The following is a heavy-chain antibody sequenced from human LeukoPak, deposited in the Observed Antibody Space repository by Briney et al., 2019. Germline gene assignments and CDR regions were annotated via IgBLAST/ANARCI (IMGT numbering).Heavy chain of an antibody. D-gene: IGHD3-22*01. J-gene: IGHJ4*02. Sequence: ASVKVSCKASGYIFTGYYMHWVRQAPGQGLEWMGWINPNSGGTNYAQKFQGRVTMTRDTSISTAYMELSRLRSDDTAVYYCASLQDYYDSSGFDYWGQGTLVTVSS. CDR1: GYIFTGYY. CDR3: ASLQDYYDSSGFDY. V-gene: IGHV1-2*02. CDR2: INPNSGGT.